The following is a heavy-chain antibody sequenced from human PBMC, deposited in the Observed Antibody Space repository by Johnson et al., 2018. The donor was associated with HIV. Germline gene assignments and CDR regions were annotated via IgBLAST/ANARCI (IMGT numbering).Heavy chain of an antibody. CDR2: IHSDGTIT. Sequence: VQLVETGGGVVRPGGSLRLSCAASGFTFDDYGMSWVRQAPGKGLEWVSRIHSDGTITSYADSVKGRFPISRDNAKNTLYLQMNSLRAEDTAVYYCARESRYNFWSGYDAFDIWGQGTMVTVSS. D-gene: IGHD3-3*01. CDR3: ARESRYNFWSGYDAFDI. CDR1: GFTFDDYG. V-gene: IGHV3-20*04. J-gene: IGHJ3*02.